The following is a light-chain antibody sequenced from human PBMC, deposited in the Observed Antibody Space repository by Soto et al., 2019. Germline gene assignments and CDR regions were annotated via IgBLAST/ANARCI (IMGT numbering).Light chain of an antibody. V-gene: IGKV3-20*01. CDR3: QHYGSSPGLT. CDR1: QSVSSSY. J-gene: IGKJ4*01. CDR2: GAS. Sequence: EIVLTQSPGTLSLSPGERATLSCRASQSVSSSYLAWYQQKSGQAPRLLIYGASSRATGIPDRFSGSGSGTDFTLTISRLEPEDFAVFYCQHYGSSPGLTFGGGTKLDI.